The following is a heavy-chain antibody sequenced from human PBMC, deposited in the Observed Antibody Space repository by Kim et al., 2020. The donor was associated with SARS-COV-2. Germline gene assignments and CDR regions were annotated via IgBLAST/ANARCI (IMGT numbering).Heavy chain of an antibody. J-gene: IGHJ6*02. Sequence: SETLSLTCAVYGGSFSGYYWSWIRQPPGKGLEWIGEINHSGSTNYNPSLKSRVTISVDTSKNQFSLKLSSVTAADTAVYYCARGAVRGVIIPRKNYYGMDVLGQGTTVTVSS. CDR3: ARGAVRGVIIPRKNYYGMDV. CDR1: GGSFSGYY. D-gene: IGHD3-10*01. V-gene: IGHV4-34*01. CDR2: INHSGST.